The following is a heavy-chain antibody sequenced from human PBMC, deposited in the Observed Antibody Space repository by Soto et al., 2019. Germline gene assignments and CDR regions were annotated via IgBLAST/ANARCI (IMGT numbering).Heavy chain of an antibody. V-gene: IGHV3-30-3*01. D-gene: IGHD6-19*01. Sequence: QMQLVESGGGVVQPGESLRLSCAASGFTFNYYPMHWVRQTPGKGLEWVAVISFDGSNKFYADSVKGRFTVSRDNSKNMLYLQLNSLRPEDADVYYCARLPGALVAVLYIYPLNGREAMSDVDVWGQGTTVSVS. CDR1: GFTFNYYP. J-gene: IGHJ6*02. CDR2: ISFDGSNK. CDR3: ARLPGALVAVLYIYPLNGREAMSDVDV.